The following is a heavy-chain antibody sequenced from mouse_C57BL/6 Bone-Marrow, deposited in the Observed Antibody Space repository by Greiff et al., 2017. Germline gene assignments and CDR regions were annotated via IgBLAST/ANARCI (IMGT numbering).Heavy chain of an antibody. CDR3: ARTGVYYYGSSYAMDY. V-gene: IGHV1-69*01. Sequence: VQLQQPGAELVMPGASVKLSCKASGYTFTSYWMHWVKQRPGQGLEWIGGIDPSDSYTNYNQKFKGKSTLTVDKSSSTAYMQLSSLTSEDSAVYYCARTGVYYYGSSYAMDYWGQGTSVTVSS. D-gene: IGHD1-1*01. J-gene: IGHJ4*01. CDR1: GYTFTSYW. CDR2: IDPSDSYT.